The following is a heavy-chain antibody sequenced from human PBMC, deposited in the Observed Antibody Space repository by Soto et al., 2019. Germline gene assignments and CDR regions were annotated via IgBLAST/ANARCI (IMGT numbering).Heavy chain of an antibody. CDR1: GFTFSSYA. J-gene: IGHJ3*02. CDR3: AKDPTIFALRGAFDI. Sequence: GGSLRLSCAASGFTFSSYAMHWVRQAPGKGLEWVAVISYDGSNKYYADSVKGRFTISRDNSKNTLYLQMNSLRAEDTAVYYCAKDPTIFALRGAFDIWGQGTMVTVSS. D-gene: IGHD3-3*01. CDR2: ISYDGSNK. V-gene: IGHV3-30-3*01.